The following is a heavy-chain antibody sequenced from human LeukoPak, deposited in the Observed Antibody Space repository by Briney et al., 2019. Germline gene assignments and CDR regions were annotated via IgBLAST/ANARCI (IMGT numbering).Heavy chain of an antibody. CDR3: ARIVDTAMVSDSY. Sequence: GASVKVSCKASGYTFTGYYMHWVRQAPGQGLEWMGRINPNSGGTNYAQKFQGRVTMTRDTSISSAYMELSRLRSDDTAVYYCARIVDTAMVSDSYWGQGTLVTVSS. J-gene: IGHJ4*02. V-gene: IGHV1-2*06. CDR1: GYTFTGYY. CDR2: INPNSGGT. D-gene: IGHD5-18*01.